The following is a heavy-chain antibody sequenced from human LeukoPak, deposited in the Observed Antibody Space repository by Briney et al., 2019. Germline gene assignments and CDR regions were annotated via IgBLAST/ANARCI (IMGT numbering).Heavy chain of an antibody. CDR1: GFTFSSYG. V-gene: IGHV3-30*18. J-gene: IGHJ4*02. CDR3: AKEAYCSSTSCYGAGGVDY. Sequence: HSGGSLRLSCAASGFTFSSYGVHWVRQAPGKGLEWVAVISYDGSNKYYADSVKGRFTISRDNSKNTLYLQMNSLRAEDTAVYYCAKEAYCSSTSCYGAGGVDYWGQGTLVTVSS. CDR2: ISYDGSNK. D-gene: IGHD2-2*01.